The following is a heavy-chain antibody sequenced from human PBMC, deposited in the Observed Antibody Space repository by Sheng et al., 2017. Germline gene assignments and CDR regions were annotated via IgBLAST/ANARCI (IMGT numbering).Heavy chain of an antibody. Sequence: QVQLVESGGGVVQPGGSLRLSCAASGLTFSSYGMHWVRQAPGKGLEWVAFIRYDGSNKYYADSVKGRFTISRDNSKNTLYLQMNSLRAEDTAVYYCAKDSSSWYWGWYYFDYWGQGTLVTVSS. D-gene: IGHD6-13*01. V-gene: IGHV3-30*02. CDR3: AKDSSSWYWGWYYFDY. CDR2: IRYDGSNK. CDR1: GLTFSSYG. J-gene: IGHJ4*02.